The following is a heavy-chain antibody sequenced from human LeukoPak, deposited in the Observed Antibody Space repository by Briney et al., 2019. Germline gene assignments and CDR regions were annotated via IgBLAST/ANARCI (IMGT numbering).Heavy chain of an antibody. D-gene: IGHD5-12*01. Sequence: GRSLRLSCAASRFTFSSYAMHWVRQAPGKGLEWVAVISYDGSNKYYADSVKGRFTISRDNSKNTLYLQMNSLRAEDTAVYYCAREEWLRFFNYWGQGTLVTVSS. V-gene: IGHV3-30*04. CDR2: ISYDGSNK. J-gene: IGHJ4*02. CDR1: RFTFSSYA. CDR3: AREEWLRFFNY.